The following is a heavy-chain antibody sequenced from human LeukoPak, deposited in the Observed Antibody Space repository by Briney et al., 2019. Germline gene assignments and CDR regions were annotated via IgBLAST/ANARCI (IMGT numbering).Heavy chain of an antibody. D-gene: IGHD6-13*01. Sequence: KSGGSLKISCKGSGYSFTSYWIGWVRQMPGKGLEWMGIIYPGDSDTRYSTSFQGQVTISADKSISTAYLQWSSLKASDTAMYYCARKEGQLGTGYFDYWGQGTLVTVSS. CDR3: ARKEGQLGTGYFDY. CDR2: IYPGDSDT. V-gene: IGHV5-51*01. CDR1: GYSFTSYW. J-gene: IGHJ4*01.